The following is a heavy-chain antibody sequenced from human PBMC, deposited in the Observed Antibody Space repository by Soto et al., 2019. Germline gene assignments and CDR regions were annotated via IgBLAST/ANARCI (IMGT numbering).Heavy chain of an antibody. CDR3: TTIGSSWGA. CDR1: XXXXXXAX. Sequence: EVQLVESGGGLVKXXGXXXXXXXXXXXXXXXAXMXXVRQAPGKGLEWVGRIKSKTDGGTIDYAAPVKGRFTISRDDSKNTLFLQMNSLKTEDTAMYYCTTIGSSWGAWGQGTLVTVSS. V-gene: IGHV3-15*07. D-gene: IGHD6-13*01. J-gene: IGHJ1*01. CDR2: IKSKTDGGTI.